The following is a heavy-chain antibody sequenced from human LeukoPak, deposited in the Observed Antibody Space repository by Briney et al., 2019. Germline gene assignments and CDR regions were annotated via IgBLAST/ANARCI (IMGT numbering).Heavy chain of an antibody. CDR3: ARSLSRSSYGNFDY. CDR2: LSYSGST. J-gene: IGHJ4*02. CDR1: GGSINNDY. Sequence: SETLSLTCTVSGGSINNDYWSWIRQPPGKGLEWIGYLSYSGSTSYNPSLKRRVTISADTSKNQFSLKMNSVTAADTAVYYCARSLSRSSYGNFDYWGQGTLVTVSP. D-gene: IGHD3-10*01. V-gene: IGHV4-59*01.